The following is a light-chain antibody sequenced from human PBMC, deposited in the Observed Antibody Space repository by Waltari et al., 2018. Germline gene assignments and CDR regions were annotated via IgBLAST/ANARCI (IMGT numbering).Light chain of an antibody. V-gene: IGKV1-39*01. CDR1: QSIGPY. CDR3: QQCYGTPYT. J-gene: IGKJ2*01. Sequence: DIQVTQSPSSLSASVGDRVTITCRASQSIGPYINWYQQKPGQAPKLLIYVASNLQSGVPSRFSVSGSGIDFTLTITSLQAEDLGTYFCQQCYGTPYTFGQGTKVQMK. CDR2: VAS.